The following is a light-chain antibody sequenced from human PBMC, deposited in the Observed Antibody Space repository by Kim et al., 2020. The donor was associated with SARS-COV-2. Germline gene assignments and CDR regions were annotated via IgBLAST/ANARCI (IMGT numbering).Light chain of an antibody. Sequence: QSALTQPPYASGSPGQSVTISCTGTSSDVGGYNYVSWYQQHPGKAPKLMIYEVSKRPSGVPDRFSGSKSGNTASLTVSGLQAEDEADYYCSSYAGSNSRVVFGGGTQLTVL. V-gene: IGLV2-8*01. CDR2: EVS. CDR1: SSDVGGYNY. CDR3: SSYAGSNSRVV. J-gene: IGLJ2*01.